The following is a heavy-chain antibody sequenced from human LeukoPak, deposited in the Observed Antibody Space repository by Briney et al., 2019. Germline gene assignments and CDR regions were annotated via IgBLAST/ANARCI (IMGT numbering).Heavy chain of an antibody. CDR2: IRIKSFGGTT. CDR3: TRDRPEAGYSYGMEAFDI. D-gene: IGHD5-18*01. V-gene: IGHV3-49*04. J-gene: IGHJ3*02. Sequence: PGGSLRLSCTASGFNFGDYAMSWVRQAPGKGLEWVGFIRIKSFGGTTEYAASVKGRFTISRDDSKNIAYLQMNSLKTEDTAVYYCTRDRPEAGYSYGMEAFDIWGQGTVVTVSS. CDR1: GFNFGDYA.